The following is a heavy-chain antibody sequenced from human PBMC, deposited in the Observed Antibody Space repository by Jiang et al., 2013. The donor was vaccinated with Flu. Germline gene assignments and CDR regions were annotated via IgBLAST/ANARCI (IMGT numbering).Heavy chain of an antibody. D-gene: IGHD6-6*01. V-gene: IGHV4-59*01. CDR3: AGNEQLVVEEGRLIAYFQH. J-gene: IGHJ1*01. CDR2: IYYSGST. CDR1: GGSISSYY. Sequence: GPGLVKPSETLSLTCTVSGGSISSYYWSWIRQPPGKGLEWIGYIYYSGSTNYNPSLKSRVTISVDTSKNQFSLKLSSVTAADTAVYYCAGNEQLVVEEGRLIAYFQHWGQGTLVTVSS.